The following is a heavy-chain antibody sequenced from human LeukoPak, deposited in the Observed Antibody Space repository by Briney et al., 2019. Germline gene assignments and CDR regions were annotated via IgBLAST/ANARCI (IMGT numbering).Heavy chain of an antibody. J-gene: IGHJ3*02. CDR3: AREGAGNGFDI. CDR2: ISSSSTYI. V-gene: IGHV3-21*06. CDR1: GFPFRSFS. Sequence: GGSLRLSCVASGFPFRSFSMNWVRQAPGKGLEWVSSISSSSTYIYYADSVKGRFTISRDNAKNSLYLQMNSLRAEDTAVYYCAREGAGNGFDIWGQGTMVTVSS. D-gene: IGHD1-26*01.